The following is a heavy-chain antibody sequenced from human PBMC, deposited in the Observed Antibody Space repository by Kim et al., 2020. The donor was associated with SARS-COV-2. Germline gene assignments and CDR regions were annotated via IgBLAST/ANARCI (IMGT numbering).Heavy chain of an antibody. CDR1: GGSISSSSYY. J-gene: IGHJ6*02. Sequence: SETLSLTCTVSGGSISSSSYYWGWIRQPPGKGLEWIGSIYYSGSTYYNPSLKSRVTISVGTYKNQFSLKLSSVSAADTAVYYCARESGCHYLDYYHGMDVWGQGTTVTVSS. D-gene: IGHD1-26*01. CDR3: ARESGCHYLDYYHGMDV. CDR2: IYYSGST. V-gene: IGHV4-39*07.